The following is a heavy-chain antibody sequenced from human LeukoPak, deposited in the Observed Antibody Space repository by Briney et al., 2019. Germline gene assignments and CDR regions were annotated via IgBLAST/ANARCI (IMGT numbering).Heavy chain of an antibody. CDR1: GFTFSSYE. Sequence: PGGSLRLSCAASGFTFSSYEMNWVRQAPGKGLEWVSYISSSGSTIYYADSVKGRFTISRDNAKNSLYLQMNSLRAEDTAVYYCARSRDGYNPLSYWGQGTLVTVSS. V-gene: IGHV3-48*03. CDR2: ISSSGSTI. CDR3: ARSRDGYNPLSY. D-gene: IGHD5-24*01. J-gene: IGHJ4*02.